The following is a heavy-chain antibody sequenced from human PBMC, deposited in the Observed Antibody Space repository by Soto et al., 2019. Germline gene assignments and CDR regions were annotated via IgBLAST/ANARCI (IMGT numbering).Heavy chain of an antibody. D-gene: IGHD5-12*01. V-gene: IGHV5-51*01. Sequence: GALKNSRNGSGNPLTRHFIRVGRPMPGKGLEWMGIIYPGDSDTRYSPSFQGQVTISADKSISTAYLQWSSLKASDTAMYYCASQEMATKNVDAFDIWGQGTMVTVSS. CDR2: IYPGDSDT. J-gene: IGHJ3*02. CDR1: GNPLTRHF. CDR3: ASQEMATKNVDAFDI.